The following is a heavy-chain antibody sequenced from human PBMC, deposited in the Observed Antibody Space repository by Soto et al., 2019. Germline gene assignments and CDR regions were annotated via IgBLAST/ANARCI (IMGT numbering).Heavy chain of an antibody. CDR1: GYTFINYG. Sequence: QVQLMQSGAEVKKPGASVKVSCKASGYTFINYGINWVRQAPGQGLEWMGWISAYNGNTKEAQKFQGRVTLTTDTSTSTAYMGLTGLRYYDTAVYYCARDMVTCGGGLVSGYWGQGTLVTVSS. V-gene: IGHV1-18*01. CDR3: ARDMVTCGGGLVSGY. CDR2: ISAYNGNT. D-gene: IGHD3-16*02. J-gene: IGHJ4*02.